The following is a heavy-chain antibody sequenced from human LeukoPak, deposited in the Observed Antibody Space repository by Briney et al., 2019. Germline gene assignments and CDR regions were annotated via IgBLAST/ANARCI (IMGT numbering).Heavy chain of an antibody. J-gene: IGHJ4*02. CDR1: GFTFGDYA. V-gene: IGHV3-49*04. Sequence: GGSLRLSCTASGFTFGDYAMSWVRQAPGKGLEWVGFIRNKAYGGTAEYAASVKGRFTISRDDSKSIAYLQMNSLKTEDTAVYYCARGIIGLRGFDYWGQGTLVIVSS. D-gene: IGHD1-20*01. CDR3: ARGIIGLRGFDY. CDR2: IRNKAYGGTA.